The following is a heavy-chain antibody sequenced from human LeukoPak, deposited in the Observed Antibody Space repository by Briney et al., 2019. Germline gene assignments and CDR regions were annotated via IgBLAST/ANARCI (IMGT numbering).Heavy chain of an antibody. CDR2: INWNGGST. J-gene: IGHJ4*02. V-gene: IGHV3-20*04. CDR1: GFTFDDYG. D-gene: IGHD4-23*01. Sequence: GGSLRLSCAASGFTFDDYGMSWVRQAPGKGLEWVSRINWNGGSTAYADSVKGRFTISRDNAKNSLYLQMNSLRAEDTALYYCAGVPHDYGGFRCYFDYWGQGTLVTVSS. CDR3: AGVPHDYGGFRCYFDY.